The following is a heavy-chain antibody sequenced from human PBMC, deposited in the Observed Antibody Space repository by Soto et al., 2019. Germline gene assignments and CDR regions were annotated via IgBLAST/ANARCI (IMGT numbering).Heavy chain of an antibody. J-gene: IGHJ5*02. CDR2: INRTGGNT. D-gene: IGHD3-16*01. CDR1: GYTFASYY. Sequence: QVQLLQSGAEVKKPGASVKVSCKASGYTFASYYIYWVRQAHGQGLECVGLINRTGGNTDYAQAFQGRITLTSDTSTSTVYMELSSLTPEDTDIYFCSREWGTGGFAGFDPWGQGTLVIVSS. CDR3: SREWGTGGFAGFDP. V-gene: IGHV1-46*03.